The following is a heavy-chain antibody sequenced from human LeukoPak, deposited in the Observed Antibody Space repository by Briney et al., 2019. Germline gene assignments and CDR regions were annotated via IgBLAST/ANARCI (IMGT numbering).Heavy chain of an antibody. CDR3: ARNGLYSLDY. J-gene: IGHJ4*02. V-gene: IGHV4-4*02. CDR2: IYHTGRT. D-gene: IGHD2-15*01. CDR1: GASLSNDNW. Sequence: SETLSLTCAVSGASLSNDNWRNWVRQSPGKGLEWFGEIYHTGRTTYNPSLKSRVTISVDKSKNLFSLKLSYVTAADTAVYYCARNGLYSLDYWGQGTLVTVSS.